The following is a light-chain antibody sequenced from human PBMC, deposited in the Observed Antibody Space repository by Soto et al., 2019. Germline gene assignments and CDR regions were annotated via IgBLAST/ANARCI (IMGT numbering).Light chain of an antibody. J-gene: IGKJ2*01. V-gene: IGKV3-20*01. Sequence: EILLTQSPGTLSLSPGERATLSCRASQSVRNNYLAWYQQKPGQAPRLLIYGASGRATGIPDRISGSGSGTDFTLSISRLEPEDCAVYYCQQYGSSPYTFGQGTKLEI. CDR2: GAS. CDR3: QQYGSSPYT. CDR1: QSVRNNY.